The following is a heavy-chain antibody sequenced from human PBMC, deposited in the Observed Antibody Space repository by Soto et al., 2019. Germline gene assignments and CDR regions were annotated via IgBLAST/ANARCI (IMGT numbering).Heavy chain of an antibody. D-gene: IGHD3-3*01. CDR2: INPNSGGT. CDR3: AREDSYYDFWSGHQAGRYGMDV. V-gene: IGHV1-2*04. Sequence: ASVKVSCKASGYTFTGYYMHWVRQAPGQGLEWMGWINPNSGGTNYAQKFQGWVTMTRDTSISTAYMELSRLRSDDTAVYYCAREDSYYDFWSGHQAGRYGMDVWGQGTTVTVSS. CDR1: GYTFTGYY. J-gene: IGHJ6*02.